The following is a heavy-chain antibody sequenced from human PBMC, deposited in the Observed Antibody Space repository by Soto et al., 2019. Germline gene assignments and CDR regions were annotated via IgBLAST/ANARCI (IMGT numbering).Heavy chain of an antibody. J-gene: IGHJ5*02. V-gene: IGHV4-34*01. Sequence: SETLSLTCAVYGGSFSGYYWSWIRQPPGKGLEWIGEINHSGSTNYNPSLKSRVTISVDTSKNQFSLKLSSVTAADTAVYYCARGCKGYFDWFTNWFDPWGQGTLVTVSS. CDR3: ARGCKGYFDWFTNWFDP. D-gene: IGHD3-9*01. CDR1: GGSFSGYY. CDR2: INHSGST.